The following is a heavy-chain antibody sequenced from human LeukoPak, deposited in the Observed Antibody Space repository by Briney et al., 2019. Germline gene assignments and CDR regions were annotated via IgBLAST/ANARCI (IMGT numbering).Heavy chain of an antibody. D-gene: IGHD4-17*01. CDR3: AREQRPSYGDYTSYRY. CDR1: GFTFSNYA. V-gene: IGHV3-7*01. J-gene: IGHJ4*02. Sequence: GGSLRLSCAASGFTFSNYAMHWVRQAPGKGLEWVANIKQDGSEKYYVDSVKGRFTISRDNAKNSLYLQMNSLRAEDTAVYYCAREQRPSYGDYTSYRYWGQGTLVTVSS. CDR2: IKQDGSEK.